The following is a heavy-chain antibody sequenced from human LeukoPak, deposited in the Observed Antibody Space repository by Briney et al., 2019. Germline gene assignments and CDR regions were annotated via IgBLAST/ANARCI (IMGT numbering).Heavy chain of an antibody. CDR1: GFTFSSYE. Sequence: HPGGSLRLSYAASGFTFSSYEMNWVRQAPGKGLEWVSYISSSGSTIYYADSVKGRFTISRDNAKNSLYLQMNSLRAEDTAVYYCTAQLKQYYDILTGYPYYYMDVWGKGTTVTVSS. CDR2: ISSSGSTI. D-gene: IGHD3-9*01. CDR3: TAQLKQYYDILTGYPYYYMDV. V-gene: IGHV3-48*03. J-gene: IGHJ6*03.